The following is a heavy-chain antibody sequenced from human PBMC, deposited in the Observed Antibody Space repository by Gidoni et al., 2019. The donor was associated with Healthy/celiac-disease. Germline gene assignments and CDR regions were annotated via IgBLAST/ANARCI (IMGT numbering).Heavy chain of an antibody. J-gene: IGHJ3*02. CDR2: IWYDGRNK. D-gene: IGHD4-17*01. V-gene: IGHV3-33*01. Sequence: QVQLVESGGGVVQPGRSLRLSCAASGFTFSSYGLHWVRQAPGKGLEWLAVIWYDGRNKYYADSVKGRLTISRDNSKNTLYLQMNSLRAEDTAVYYCARDHPIQDYGDPQGSAFDIWGQGTMVTVSS. CDR3: ARDHPIQDYGDPQGSAFDI. CDR1: GFTFSSYG.